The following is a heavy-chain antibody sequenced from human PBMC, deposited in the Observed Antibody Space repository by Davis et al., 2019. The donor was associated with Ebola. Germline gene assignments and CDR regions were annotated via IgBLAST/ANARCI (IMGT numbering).Heavy chain of an antibody. CDR2: INSDGSST. Sequence: GESLKISCAASGFTFSDYWMHWVRQAPGKGLVWVSRINSDGSSTSYADSVKGRFTISRDNAKNTLYLQMNSLRAEDTAVYYCARGSEMANPADGDYWGQGTLVTVSS. V-gene: IGHV3-74*01. J-gene: IGHJ4*02. CDR1: GFTFSDYW. D-gene: IGHD5-24*01. CDR3: ARGSEMANPADGDY.